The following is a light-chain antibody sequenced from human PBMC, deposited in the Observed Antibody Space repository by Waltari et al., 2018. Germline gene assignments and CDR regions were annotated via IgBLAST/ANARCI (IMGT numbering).Light chain of an antibody. V-gene: IGKV3D-20*02. CDR3: QQRSNWPRT. CDR2: AAS. Sequence: EVVLTQSPATLSLSPGERATLSCRASQSVPSRNLAWYQQKPGQAPRLLIYAASTRATGIPDRFSGSGSGTDLTLTISSLEPEDFAVYYCQQRSNWPRTFGPGTKVDIK. J-gene: IGKJ3*01. CDR1: QSVPSRN.